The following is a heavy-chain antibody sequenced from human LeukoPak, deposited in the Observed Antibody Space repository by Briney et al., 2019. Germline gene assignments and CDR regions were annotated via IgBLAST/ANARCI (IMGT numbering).Heavy chain of an antibody. J-gene: IGHJ4*02. D-gene: IGHD3-22*01. V-gene: IGHV3-23*01. CDR2: ISGSGGST. CDR1: GFTFSSYA. CDR3: AKDLDDPNYYDSSGHDY. Sequence: SGGSLRLSCAASGFTFSSYAMSWVRHAPGKGREWGSAISGSGGSTYYADSVKGRFTISRDNSKNTLYLQMNRLRAEDTAVYYCAKDLDDPNYYDSSGHDYWGQGTLVTVSS.